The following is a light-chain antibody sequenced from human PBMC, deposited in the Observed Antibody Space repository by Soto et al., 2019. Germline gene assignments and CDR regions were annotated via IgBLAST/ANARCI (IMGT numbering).Light chain of an antibody. CDR1: SGHSTFA. J-gene: IGLJ2*01. CDR2: LNSDGSH. Sequence: QAVVTQSPSASASLGASVKLTCTLSSGHSTFAIAWHQQQADKGPRYLMKLNSDGSHTRGDGIPDRFSGSSSGAERYLTISSLQSEDEAEYYCQTWGTGIRVFGGGTKVTVL. V-gene: IGLV4-69*01. CDR3: QTWGTGIRV.